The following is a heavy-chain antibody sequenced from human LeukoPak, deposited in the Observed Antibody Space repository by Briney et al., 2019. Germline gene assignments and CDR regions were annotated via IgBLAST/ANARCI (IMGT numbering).Heavy chain of an antibody. D-gene: IGHD3-10*01. CDR2: INPNNGAT. V-gene: IGHV1-2*02. J-gene: IGHJ4*02. CDR3: ARDGYGSGSFFSDY. CDR1: GYTFTYFY. Sequence: ASVKVSCKASGYTFTYFYIHWVRQAPGQGLEWVGWINPNNGATNCAQKFQGRVTMTRDTSISTIYMEVSRLRSDDTAVYFCARDGYGSGSFFSDYWGQGTLVTVSS.